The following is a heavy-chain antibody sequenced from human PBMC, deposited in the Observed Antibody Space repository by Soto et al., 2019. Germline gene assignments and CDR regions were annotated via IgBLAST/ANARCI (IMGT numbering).Heavy chain of an antibody. CDR2: INPNSGGT. CDR3: ARFFSPYYYGSGSYPHFDY. D-gene: IGHD3-10*01. CDR1: GYTFTGYY. V-gene: IGHV1-2*02. Sequence: GXSVKVSCKASGYTFTGYYMHWGRQAPVQGLEWMGWINPNSGGTNYAQKFQGRVTMTRDTSISTAYMELSRLRSDDTAVYYCARFFSPYYYGSGSYPHFDYWGQGTLVTVSS. J-gene: IGHJ4*02.